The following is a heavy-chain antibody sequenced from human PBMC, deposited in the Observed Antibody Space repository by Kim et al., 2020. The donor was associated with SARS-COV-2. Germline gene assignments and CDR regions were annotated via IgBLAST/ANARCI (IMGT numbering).Heavy chain of an antibody. CDR1: GFTFSGSA. CDR3: TRRVDYQYYGMDV. V-gene: IGHV3-73*01. D-gene: IGHD2-15*01. CDR2: IRSKAKTYET. J-gene: IGHJ6*02. Sequence: GGSLRLSCAASGFTFSGSAVHWVRQASGKGLEWVGRIRSKAKTYETAYAASVKGRFAISRDDSKNMAYLQMNSLKTEDTAVYYCTRRVDYQYYGMDVWGQGTTVTVSS.